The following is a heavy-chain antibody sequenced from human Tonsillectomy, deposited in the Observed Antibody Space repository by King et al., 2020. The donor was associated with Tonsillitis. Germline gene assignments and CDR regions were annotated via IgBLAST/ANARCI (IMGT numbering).Heavy chain of an antibody. V-gene: IGHV5-51*03. CDR1: GYRFTNYW. D-gene: IGHD6-19*01. Sequence: QLVQSGAEVKKPGESLKISCKGSGYRFTNYWLVWVRQMPGKGLEWMGIIYPGDSDTRYSPSFQGQVTISADKSINTAYLQWSSLKASDTALYYCARSLPGLTVAGTIDYWGQGTLVTVS. J-gene: IGHJ4*02. CDR3: ARSLPGLTVAGTIDY. CDR2: IYPGDSDT.